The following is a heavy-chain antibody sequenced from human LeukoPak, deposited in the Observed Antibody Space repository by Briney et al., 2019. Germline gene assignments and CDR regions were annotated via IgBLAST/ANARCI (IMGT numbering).Heavy chain of an antibody. V-gene: IGHV1-69*04. Sequence: SVTVSCKASGGTFSSYAISWVRQAPGQGLEWMGRIIPILGIANYAQKFQGRVTITADKFTSTAYMELSSLRSEDTAVYYCVRTVTTFNLDLWGRGTLVTVSS. J-gene: IGHJ2*01. CDR3: VRTVTTFNLDL. D-gene: IGHD4-17*01. CDR2: IIPILGIA. CDR1: GGTFSSYA.